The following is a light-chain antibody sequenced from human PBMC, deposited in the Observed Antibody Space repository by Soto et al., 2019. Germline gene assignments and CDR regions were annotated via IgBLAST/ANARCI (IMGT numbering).Light chain of an antibody. Sequence: SYELIQPPSVSVAPGKTARVTCGGNNVGSNSVNWYLQKPGQAPVLVIYYDSDRPAGIPERLSGSKSGNTATLTITGVDAGDDDDYYCQVWDTTSNHPVFGTGTKVTVL. V-gene: IGLV3-21*04. CDR3: QVWDTTSNHPV. CDR1: NVGSNS. J-gene: IGLJ1*01. CDR2: YDS.